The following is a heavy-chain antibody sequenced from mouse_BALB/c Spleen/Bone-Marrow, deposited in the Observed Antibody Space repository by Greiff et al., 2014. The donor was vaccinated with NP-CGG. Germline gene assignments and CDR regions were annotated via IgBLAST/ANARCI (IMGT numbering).Heavy chain of an antibody. CDR2: LWTDGST. Sequence: VMLEESGPGLVAPSQCLSISCTASGFSLTTYGVHWVRQPPGKGLEWLGLLWTDGSTNYNSALIYRLSISKNNSKSQVFLKMNSLQTDNTAMYYCARVYSGAGAMDYWGQGTSVTVSS. V-gene: IGHV2-9*02. CDR3: ARVYSGAGAMDY. J-gene: IGHJ4*01. D-gene: IGHD1-1*01. CDR1: GFSLTTYG.